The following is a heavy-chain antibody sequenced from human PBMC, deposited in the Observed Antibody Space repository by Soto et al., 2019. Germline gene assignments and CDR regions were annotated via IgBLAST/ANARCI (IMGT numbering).Heavy chain of an antibody. J-gene: IGHJ4*02. Sequence: QITLKESGPTLVKPTQTLTLTCTFSGFSLTTSGVGVDWIRQPPGKALEWLALIYWDDDKRYSPSLKSRVTITKDTSKNQVVLTMTNMDPVDTATYYCAHDSSGLYGFDYWGQGTLVTVSS. CDR1: GFSLTTSGVG. V-gene: IGHV2-5*02. CDR2: IYWDDDK. D-gene: IGHD6-19*01. CDR3: AHDSSGLYGFDY.